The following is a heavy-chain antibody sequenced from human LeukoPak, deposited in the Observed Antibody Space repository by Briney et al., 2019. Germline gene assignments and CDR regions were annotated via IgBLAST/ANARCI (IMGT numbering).Heavy chain of an antibody. Sequence: GGSLRLSCAASGFTFSSYSMNWVRQAPGKGLEWVSPIGGSDGSTHYADSVKGRFTISRDNSKTTLYLQMNSLRAEDTAVYYCAKLAYCGGDCSDYWGQGTLVTVSS. CDR2: IGGSDGST. CDR1: GFTFSSYS. CDR3: AKLAYCGGDCSDY. J-gene: IGHJ4*02. V-gene: IGHV3-23*01. D-gene: IGHD2-21*01.